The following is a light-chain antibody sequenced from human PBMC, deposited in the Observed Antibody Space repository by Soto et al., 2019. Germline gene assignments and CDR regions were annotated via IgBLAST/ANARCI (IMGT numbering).Light chain of an antibody. V-gene: IGLV7-46*01. Sequence: QAVVTQEPSLTVSPGGTVTLTCDSSTGAVTSGHYPYWFQQKPGQAPRTLIYDTSKRHSWTSARFSGSLVGGKAALTLSGAQPEDEAEYYCLLYYSGAYAFGTGTKVTVL. CDR3: LLYYSGAYA. CDR1: TGAVTSGHY. CDR2: DTS. J-gene: IGLJ1*01.